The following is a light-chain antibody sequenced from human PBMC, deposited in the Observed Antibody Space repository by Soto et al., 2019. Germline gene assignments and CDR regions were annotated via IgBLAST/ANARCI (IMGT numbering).Light chain of an antibody. CDR3: QQYNSYPYT. CDR1: QAFSTL. J-gene: IGKJ2*01. V-gene: IGKV1-16*02. Sequence: IQITRSPSSCSGSLGERLTTTCGAGQAFSTLLAWLQKKQGKAPKSLLYAASGLQSGVPAKFSGSGSGTDFTLTINSLQPEDFAIYYCQQYNSYPYTFGQGTKLEIK. CDR2: AAS.